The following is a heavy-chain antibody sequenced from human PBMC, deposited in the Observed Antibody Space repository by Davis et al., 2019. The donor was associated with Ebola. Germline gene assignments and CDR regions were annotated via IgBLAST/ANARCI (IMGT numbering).Heavy chain of an antibody. D-gene: IGHD6-6*01. CDR1: GYTFTSYG. V-gene: IGHV1-2*05. J-gene: IGHJ6*02. Sequence: AASVKVSCKASGYTFTSYGISWVRQAPGQGLEWMGRINPNSGGTNYAQKFQGRVTMTRDTSISTAYMELSRLRSDDTVVYYCARQPYSSSPEYYYGMDVWGQGTTVTVSS. CDR3: ARQPYSSSPEYYYGMDV. CDR2: INPNSGGT.